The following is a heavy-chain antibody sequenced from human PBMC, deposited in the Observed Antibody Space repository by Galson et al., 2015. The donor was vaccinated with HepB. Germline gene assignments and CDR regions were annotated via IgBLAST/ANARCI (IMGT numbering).Heavy chain of an antibody. D-gene: IGHD6-13*01. Sequence: SLRLSCAASGFTFSSYSMNWVRQAPGKGLEWVSSISSSSSYIYYADSVKGRFTISRDNAKNSLYLQMNSLRAEDTAVYYCASSRPSRIAAAVGPNWFDPWGQGTLVTVSS. CDR3: ASSRPSRIAAAVGPNWFDP. CDR1: GFTFSSYS. V-gene: IGHV3-21*01. CDR2: ISSSSSYI. J-gene: IGHJ5*02.